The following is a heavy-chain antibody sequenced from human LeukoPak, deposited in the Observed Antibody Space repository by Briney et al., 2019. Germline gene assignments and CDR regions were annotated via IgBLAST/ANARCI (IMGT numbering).Heavy chain of an antibody. V-gene: IGHV3-30*18. D-gene: IGHD5-12*01. CDR1: GFTFSSYG. CDR3: AKDPLLGGYGWIPDY. J-gene: IGHJ4*02. Sequence: GGSLRLSCAASGFTFSSYGMHWVRQAPGKGLEWVAVISYDGSNKYYADSVEGRFTISRDNSKNTLYLQMNSLRAEDTAVYYCAKDPLLGGYGWIPDYWGQGTLVTVSS. CDR2: ISYDGSNK.